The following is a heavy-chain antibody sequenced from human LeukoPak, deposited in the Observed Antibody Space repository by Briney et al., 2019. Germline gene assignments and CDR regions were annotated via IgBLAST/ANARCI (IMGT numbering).Heavy chain of an antibody. Sequence: ASVKVSFTASGYTFTVYYTHWVRQAPGQGLEWMGRINPNSGGTNYAQKFQGRVTMTRDTSISTAYMELSRLRSDDTAVYYCARGIAAAGHIDYWGQGTLVTVSS. CDR2: INPNSGGT. CDR1: GYTFTVYY. J-gene: IGHJ4*02. D-gene: IGHD6-13*01. V-gene: IGHV1-2*06. CDR3: ARGIAAAGHIDY.